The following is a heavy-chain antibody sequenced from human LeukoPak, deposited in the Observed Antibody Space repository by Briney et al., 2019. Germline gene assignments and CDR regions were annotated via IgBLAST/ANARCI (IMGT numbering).Heavy chain of an antibody. CDR1: GFTFSSYS. CDR2: ISGNSATK. J-gene: IGHJ4*02. Sequence: GGSLRLSCAASGFTFSSYSMTWVRQAPGKGLEWISYISGNSATKYYTDSVKGRFTVSRDNAQNSLYLQMNGLRVEDTAVYYCARDRPRYFEYWGLGTLVTVSS. V-gene: IGHV3-48*01. CDR3: ARDRPRYFEY.